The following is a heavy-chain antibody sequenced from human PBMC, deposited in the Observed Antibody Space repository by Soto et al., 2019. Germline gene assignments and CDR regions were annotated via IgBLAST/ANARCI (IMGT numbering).Heavy chain of an antibody. J-gene: IGHJ4*02. CDR3: ARDRGHDYGGNGRGSYFDY. D-gene: IGHD4-17*01. Sequence: SETLCLTCTVSGGSISSYYWSWIRQPPGKGLEWIGYIYYSGSTYYNPSLKSRVTISVDTSKNQFSLKLSSVTAADTAVYYCARDRGHDYGGNGRGSYFDYWGQGTLVTLSS. CDR2: IYYSGST. CDR1: GGSISSYY. V-gene: IGHV4-59*12.